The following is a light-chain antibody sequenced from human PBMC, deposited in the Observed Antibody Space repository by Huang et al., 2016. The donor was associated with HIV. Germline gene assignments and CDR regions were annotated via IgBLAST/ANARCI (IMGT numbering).Light chain of an antibody. Sequence: DIQMTQSPSSLSASVGDRVTITCQARQDISNYLNWYQQKPGKAPKLLIYDASNLETGVPSRVSGSRSGTHFTFTINNLQPEDIATYYCQQYDNLHTFGQGTKLEIK. CDR3: QQYDNLHT. CDR1: QDISNY. J-gene: IGKJ2*01. CDR2: DAS. V-gene: IGKV1-33*01.